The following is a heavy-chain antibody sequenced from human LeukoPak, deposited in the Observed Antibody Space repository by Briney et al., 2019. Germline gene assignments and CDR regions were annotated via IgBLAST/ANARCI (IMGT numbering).Heavy chain of an antibody. Sequence: SETLSLTCAVYGGSFSGYYWSWIRQPPGKGLEWIGEINHSGSTNYNPSLKSRVTISVDTSKNQFSLKLSFVTAADTAVYYCALTYYDYVWGSSAFDIWGQGTMVTVSS. D-gene: IGHD3-16*01. CDR2: INHSGST. V-gene: IGHV4-34*01. CDR3: ALTYYDYVWGSSAFDI. CDR1: GGSFSGYY. J-gene: IGHJ3*02.